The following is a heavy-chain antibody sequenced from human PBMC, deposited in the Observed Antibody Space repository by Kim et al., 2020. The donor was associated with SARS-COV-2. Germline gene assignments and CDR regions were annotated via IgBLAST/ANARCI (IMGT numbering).Heavy chain of an antibody. D-gene: IGHD3-10*01. V-gene: IGHV3-23*01. CDR1: GFTFNMYA. J-gene: IGHJ4*02. Sequence: GGSLRLSCVASGFTFNMYAMTWVRQAPGKGLEWVSDISSSDTIYYADSVKGRFTIFRDNSKNTLYLQMNSLRAEDTAVYYCAKPGGSGSYYRYFDSWGQGTQVTFSS. CDR3: AKPGGSGSYYRYFDS. CDR2: ISSSDTI.